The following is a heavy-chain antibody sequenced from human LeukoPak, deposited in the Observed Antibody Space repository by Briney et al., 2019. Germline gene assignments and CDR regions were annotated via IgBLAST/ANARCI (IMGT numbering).Heavy chain of an antibody. D-gene: IGHD2-15*01. V-gene: IGHV4-34*01. Sequence: ASETLSLTCAVYGGSFSGYYWSWIRQPPGKGLEWIGEINHSGSTNYNPSPKSRVTISVDTSKNQFSLKLSSVNAADTAVYYCARGSILVVVAATGELGWFDPWGQGTLVTVSS. CDR1: GGSFSGYY. J-gene: IGHJ5*02. CDR2: INHSGST. CDR3: ARGSILVVVAATGELGWFDP.